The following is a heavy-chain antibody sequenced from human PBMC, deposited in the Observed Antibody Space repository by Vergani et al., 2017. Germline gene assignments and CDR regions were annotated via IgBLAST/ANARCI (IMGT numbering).Heavy chain of an antibody. J-gene: IGHJ4*02. CDR1: GFPFSSYG. D-gene: IGHD6-19*01. CDR3: AKDPPWDSSGWYYFDY. CDR2: IRYDGSNK. Sequence: QVQLVESGGGVVQPGGSLNLSCKASGFPFSSYGITWVRQAPGKGLEWVAFIRYDGSNKNYANCVKGRFTISRDNSKNTLYLQMNSLRAEDTAVYYCAKDPPWDSSGWYYFDYWGQGTLVTVSS. V-gene: IGHV3-30*02.